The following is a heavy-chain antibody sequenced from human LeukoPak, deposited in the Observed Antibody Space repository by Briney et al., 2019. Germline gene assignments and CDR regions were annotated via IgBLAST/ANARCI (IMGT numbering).Heavy chain of an antibody. CDR3: ARRGTITIFGVVTHTTYYFDY. V-gene: IGHV4-34*01. J-gene: IGHJ4*02. CDR2: INHSGST. D-gene: IGHD3-3*01. Sequence: SGTLSLTCAVYGGSFSGYYWSWIRQPPGKGLEWIGEINHSGSTNYNPSLKNRVTISVDTSKNQFSLKLSSVTAADTAVYYCARRGTITIFGVVTHTTYYFDYWGQGTLVTVSS. CDR1: GGSFSGYY.